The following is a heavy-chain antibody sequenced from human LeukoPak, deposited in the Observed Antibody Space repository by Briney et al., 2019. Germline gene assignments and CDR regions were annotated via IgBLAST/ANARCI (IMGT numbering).Heavy chain of an antibody. D-gene: IGHD2-15*01. Sequence: GGSLRLSCAAYGFIFSDYYMSWIRQAPGKGLERVSYISSSGSYTNSADSVKGRFTISRDNAKNSLYLQMNSLRAEDTAVYYCARGASYCSGGSCYDYWGQGTLVTVSS. CDR3: ARGASYCSGGSCYDY. V-gene: IGHV3-11*03. CDR2: ISSSGSYT. J-gene: IGHJ4*02. CDR1: GFIFSDYY.